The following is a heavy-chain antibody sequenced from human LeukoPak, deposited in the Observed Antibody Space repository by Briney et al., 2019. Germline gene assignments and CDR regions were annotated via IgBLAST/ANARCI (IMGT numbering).Heavy chain of an antibody. J-gene: IGHJ4*02. V-gene: IGHV3-7*01. Sequence: GGSLRLSCAASGFTFSSYWMSWVRQAPGKGREWVANIKQGGREKYYVDSVKGRFTSARDNAKNSLDLQMNSLRAEDTAVYYCARDQPAYAMTTVTTESLFDYWGQGTLVTVSS. CDR2: IKQGGREK. CDR3: ARDQPAYAMTTVTTESLFDY. CDR1: GFTFSSYW. D-gene: IGHD4-17*01.